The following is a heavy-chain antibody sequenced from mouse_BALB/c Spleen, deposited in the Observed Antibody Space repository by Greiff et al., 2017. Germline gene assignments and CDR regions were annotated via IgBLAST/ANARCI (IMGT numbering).Heavy chain of an antibody. CDR1: GFTFTDYY. CDR3: ARDRGNY. J-gene: IGHJ2*01. V-gene: IGHV7-3*02. Sequence: EVQLVESGGGLVQPGGSLRLSCATSGFTFTDYYMSWVRQPPGKELEWLGFMRNKANGYTTEYSASVKGRFTISRDNSQSILYLQMNTLRAEDSATYYCARDRGNYWGQGTTLTVSS. CDR2: MRNKANGYTT.